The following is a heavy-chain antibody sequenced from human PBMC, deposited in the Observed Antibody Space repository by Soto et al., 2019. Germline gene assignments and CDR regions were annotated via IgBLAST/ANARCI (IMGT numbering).Heavy chain of an antibody. CDR3: ARVPGYCISTSCYAQGPDSHYYYYYGMDV. V-gene: IGHV1-46*01. CDR1: GYTFTSYY. J-gene: IGHJ6*02. D-gene: IGHD2-2*01. CDR2: INPSGGST. Sequence: GPSVKVSCKASGYTFTSYYMHWVRQAPGQGLEWMGIINPSGGSTSYAQKFQGRATMTRDTSTSTVYMELSSLRSEDTAVYYCARVPGYCISTSCYAQGPDSHYYYYYGMDVWGQGTTVTVSS.